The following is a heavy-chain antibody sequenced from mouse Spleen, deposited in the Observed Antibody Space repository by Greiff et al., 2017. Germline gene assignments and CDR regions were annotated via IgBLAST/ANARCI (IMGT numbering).Heavy chain of an antibody. D-gene: IGHD5-1-1*01. CDR1: GFTFSSYG. CDR2: ISSGSSTI. Sequence: EVKLMESGGGLVKPGGSRKLSCAASGFTFSSYGMHWVRQTPGKGLEWVAYISSGSSTIYYADTVKGRSTISGDNPKNTLYLQLSSLTSEDTAMSSWARSGLDGYLYCYAIDYWGQGTSVTVSS. V-gene: IGHV5-17*03. CDR3: ARSGLDGYLYCYAIDY. J-gene: IGHJ4*01.